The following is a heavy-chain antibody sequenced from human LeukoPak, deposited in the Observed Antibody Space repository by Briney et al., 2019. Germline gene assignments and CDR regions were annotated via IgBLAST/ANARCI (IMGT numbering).Heavy chain of an antibody. Sequence: SVKVSCKASGGTFSSYAISWVRQAPGQGLEWMGGIIPIFGTANYAQKFQGRVTITADKSTSTAYMELSSLRSEDTAVYYCARGEMVRGVIIILDYWGQGTLVTVSS. CDR1: GGTFSSYA. J-gene: IGHJ4*02. CDR3: ARGEMVRGVIIILDY. V-gene: IGHV1-69*06. D-gene: IGHD3-10*01. CDR2: IIPIFGTA.